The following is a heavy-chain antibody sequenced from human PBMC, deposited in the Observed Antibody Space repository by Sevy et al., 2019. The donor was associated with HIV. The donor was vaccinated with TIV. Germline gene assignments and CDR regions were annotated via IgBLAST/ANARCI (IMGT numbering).Heavy chain of an antibody. D-gene: IGHD3-22*01. CDR2: MNPNSGNT. CDR3: ARIDSSGYMGNFDY. J-gene: IGHJ4*02. Sequence: ASVKVSCKSSGYTFTTYDINWVWQATGQGLEWMGWMNPNSGNTGYAQKFRGRVTMTSNTSISTAYMELSSLRSEDTAVYYCARIDSSGYMGNFDYWGQGTLVTVSS. CDR1: GYTFTTYD. V-gene: IGHV1-8*01.